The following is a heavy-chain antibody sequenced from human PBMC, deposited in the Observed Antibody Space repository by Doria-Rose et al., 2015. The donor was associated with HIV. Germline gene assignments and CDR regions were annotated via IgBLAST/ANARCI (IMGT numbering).Heavy chain of an antibody. D-gene: IGHD2-21*02. J-gene: IGHJ3*02. CDR1: GGSFSGYS. CDR3: IGDFDI. V-gene: IGHV4-34*01. CDR2: INHSGRT. Sequence: AGLLKPSETLSLTCAVYGGSFSGYSWSWIRQPPGKGLEWIGEINHSGRTNYNPSLQSRLTISVDTSKNQLSLKLSSVTAADTAVYYCIGDFDIWGQGTMVTVSS.